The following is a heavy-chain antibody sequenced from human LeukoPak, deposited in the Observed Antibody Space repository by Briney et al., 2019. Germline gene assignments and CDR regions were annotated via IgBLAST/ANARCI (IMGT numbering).Heavy chain of an antibody. CDR2: ISYDGSNK. V-gene: IGHV3-30-3*01. Sequence: GGSLRLSCAASGFTFSSYAMHWVRQAPGKGLEWVAVISYDGSNKYYADSVKGRFTISRDNAKNSLYLQMNSLRDEDTAVYYCASPRREHYYYGLDVWGQGTTVTVSS. J-gene: IGHJ6*02. CDR1: GFTFSSYA. CDR3: ASPRREHYYYGLDV.